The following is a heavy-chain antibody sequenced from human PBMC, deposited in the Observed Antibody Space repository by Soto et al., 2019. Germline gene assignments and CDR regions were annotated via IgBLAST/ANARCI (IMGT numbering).Heavy chain of an antibody. V-gene: IGHV3-21*03. CDR2: ISSSSSYI. CDR1: GFTFSSYS. CDR3: ARGSTNFDY. J-gene: IGHJ4*02. D-gene: IGHD3-10*01. Sequence: PGGSLRLSCAASGFTFSSYSMNWVRQAPGKGLEWVSSISSSSSYIYYSTSLKTRLTISKDTSKNQVVLTMTNMDPVDTATYYCARGSTNFDYWGQGTLVTVSS.